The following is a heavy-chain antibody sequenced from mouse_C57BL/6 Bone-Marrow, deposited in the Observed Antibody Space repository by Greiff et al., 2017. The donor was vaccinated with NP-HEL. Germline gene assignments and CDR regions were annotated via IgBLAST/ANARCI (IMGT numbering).Heavy chain of an antibody. J-gene: IGHJ4*01. Sequence: EVQVVESEGGLVQPGCSMKLSCTASGFTFSDYYMAWVRQVPEKGLEWVANINYDGSSTYYLDSLKSRFIISRDNAKNILYLQMSSLKSEDTATYYCAREGGLRRRTYAMDYWGQGTSVTVSS. CDR2: INYDGSST. V-gene: IGHV5-16*01. D-gene: IGHD2-4*01. CDR1: GFTFSDYY. CDR3: AREGGLRRRTYAMDY.